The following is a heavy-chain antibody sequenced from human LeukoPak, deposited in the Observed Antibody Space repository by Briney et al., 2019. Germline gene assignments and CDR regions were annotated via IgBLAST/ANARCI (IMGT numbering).Heavy chain of an antibody. Sequence: ASVKVSCKASGYTFTSYGFSWVRQAPGQGLEWMGWISAYNGNTNYAQKLQGRVTMTRDTSISTAYMELSRLRSDDTAVYYCARGRTSYGSGSYFDFDYWGQGTLVTVSS. V-gene: IGHV1-18*01. J-gene: IGHJ4*02. CDR3: ARGRTSYGSGSYFDFDY. D-gene: IGHD3-10*01. CDR1: GYTFTSYG. CDR2: ISAYNGNT.